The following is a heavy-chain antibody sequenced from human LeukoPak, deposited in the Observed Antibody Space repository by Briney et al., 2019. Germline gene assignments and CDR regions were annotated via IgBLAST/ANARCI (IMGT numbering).Heavy chain of an antibody. V-gene: IGHV3-20*04. CDR2: INWNGGST. CDR1: GFSFDDYG. D-gene: IGHD3-3*01. Sequence: GGSPRLPCAASGFSFDDYGMSWVRQAPGKGLEWVSGINWNGGSTGYADSVKGRFTISRDNAKNSLSLQMNSLRVEDTALYYCARGGISIFGVVIYMDVWGKGTTVTVSS. J-gene: IGHJ6*03. CDR3: ARGGISIFGVVIYMDV.